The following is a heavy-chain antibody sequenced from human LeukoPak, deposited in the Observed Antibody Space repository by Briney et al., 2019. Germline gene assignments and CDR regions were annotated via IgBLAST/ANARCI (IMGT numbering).Heavy chain of an antibody. J-gene: IGHJ4*02. D-gene: IGHD3-10*01. V-gene: IGHV3-30*04. CDR2: ISYDGSNK. Sequence: GGSPRLSCAASGFTFSSYAMHWVRQAPGKGLEWVAVISYDGSNKYYADSVKGRFTISRDNSKNTLYLQMNGLRAEDTAVYYCARDSWGFGESVGYYFDYWGQGTLVTVSS. CDR1: GFTFSSYA. CDR3: ARDSWGFGESVGYYFDY.